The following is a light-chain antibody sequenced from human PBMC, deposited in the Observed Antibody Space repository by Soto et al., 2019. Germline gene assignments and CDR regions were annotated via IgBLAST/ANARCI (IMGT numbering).Light chain of an antibody. CDR1: QSVRSN. Sequence: EIVMTQSPATLSVSPGERATLSCWASQSVRSNLAWYQQKPGQGPRLLIYGASTRATGIPGRFSGSGSGTEFTLTITTLQSEDFAVYNCQQYSEWPLTFGGGTKVEIK. V-gene: IGKV3-15*01. CDR3: QQYSEWPLT. CDR2: GAS. J-gene: IGKJ4*01.